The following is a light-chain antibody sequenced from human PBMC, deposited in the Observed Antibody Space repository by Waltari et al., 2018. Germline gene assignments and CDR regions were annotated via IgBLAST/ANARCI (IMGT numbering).Light chain of an antibody. CDR1: SSDVGAHNY. Sequence: QSALTQPPSASGSPGQSVTLSCTGTSSDVGAHNYVSWYQQYPGKAPKLIIYEVSKRPSGVPDRFSGSKSGNTASLTVSGLQADDEADYYCSSHGGSKVFGGGTKLTVL. J-gene: IGLJ2*01. V-gene: IGLV2-8*01. CDR2: EVS. CDR3: SSHGGSKV.